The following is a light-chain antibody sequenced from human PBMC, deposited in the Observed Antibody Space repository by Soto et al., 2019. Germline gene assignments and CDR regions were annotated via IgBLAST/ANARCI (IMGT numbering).Light chain of an antibody. CDR2: GAS. CDR1: QSVSSN. V-gene: IGKV3-15*01. CDR3: QQYHNWPIT. Sequence: DIVMTQSPATLPVSPGERATLSCRASQSVSSNLAWYQQKPGQAPRFLIYGASTRATGIPARFSGSGSGTEFTLTISSLQSEDFAVYYCQQYHNWPITFGQGTRLEIK. J-gene: IGKJ5*01.